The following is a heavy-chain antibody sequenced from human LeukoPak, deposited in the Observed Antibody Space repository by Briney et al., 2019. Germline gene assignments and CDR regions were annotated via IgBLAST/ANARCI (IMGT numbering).Heavy chain of an antibody. J-gene: IGHJ6*02. CDR1: GYTFTSYY. CDR3: ARGPVLRFLEWLYPRNYYYYGMDV. D-gene: IGHD3-3*01. CDR2: ISAYNGNT. V-gene: IGHV1-18*04. Sequence: GASVKVSCKASGYTFTSYYMHWVRQAPGQGLEWMGWISAYNGNTNYAQKLQGRVTMTTDTSTSTAYMELRSLRSDDTAVYYCARGPVLRFLEWLYPRNYYYYGMDVWGQGTTVTVSS.